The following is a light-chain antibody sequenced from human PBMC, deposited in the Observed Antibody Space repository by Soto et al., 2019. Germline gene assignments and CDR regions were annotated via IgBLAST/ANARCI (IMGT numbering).Light chain of an antibody. CDR3: QQYANRPLT. Sequence: EIVMTQSPATLSVSPGKGATLSCRASQGSGNTLAWYQQKPGQTPRLLIYRTSIRATGVPARFSGSASGTEFTLTITSLQSEDFAVYYCQQYANRPLTFGGGTKIESK. CDR1: QGSGNT. V-gene: IGKV3-15*01. J-gene: IGKJ4*01. CDR2: RTS.